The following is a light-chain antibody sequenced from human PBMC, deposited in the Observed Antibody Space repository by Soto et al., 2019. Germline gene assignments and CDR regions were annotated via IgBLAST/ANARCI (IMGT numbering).Light chain of an antibody. CDR2: AAS. Sequence: IVMTQSPATLSVSPGERATLSCRASQSVSSNLAWYQQKPGQSPRLLIYAASTRATGIPARFSGSGSGTEFTLTISSLQSEDFAVYYCQQHNPWYWTFAQGTKVEIK. CDR1: QSVSSN. CDR3: QQHNPWYWT. J-gene: IGKJ1*01. V-gene: IGKV3-15*01.